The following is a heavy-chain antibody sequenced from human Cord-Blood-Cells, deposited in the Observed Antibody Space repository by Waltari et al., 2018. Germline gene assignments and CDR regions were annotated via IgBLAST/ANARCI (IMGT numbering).Heavy chain of an antibody. Sequence: QESGPGLVKPSEPLSLTCTVSGGSISSSSYYWGWIRQPPGKGLEWIGSIYYSGSTYYNPSLKSRVTISVDTSKNQFSLKLSSVTAADTAVYYCARDSLWFGEWAFDIWGQGTMVTVSS. J-gene: IGHJ3*02. CDR3: ARDSLWFGEWAFDI. CDR2: IYYSGST. CDR1: GGSISSSSYY. D-gene: IGHD3-10*01. V-gene: IGHV4-39*02.